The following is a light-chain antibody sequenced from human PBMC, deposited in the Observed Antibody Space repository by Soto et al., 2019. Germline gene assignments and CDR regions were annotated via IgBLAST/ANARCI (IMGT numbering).Light chain of an antibody. CDR3: QQYYGGPIT. Sequence: DIVMTQSPDSLAVSLGERDTINCKSSQSVLKSSNNYNYLAWFQQKPGQPPKLLIYWASTRESGVPDRFGGSGSGTDFTLTISSLQAEDVAVYYCQQYYGGPITFGQGTRLEIK. CDR2: WAS. J-gene: IGKJ5*01. CDR1: QSVLKSSNNYNY. V-gene: IGKV4-1*01.